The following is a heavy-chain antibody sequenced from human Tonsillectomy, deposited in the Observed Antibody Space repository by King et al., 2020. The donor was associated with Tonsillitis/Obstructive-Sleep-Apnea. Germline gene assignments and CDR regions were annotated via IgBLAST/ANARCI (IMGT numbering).Heavy chain of an antibody. Sequence: VQLVESGGGLVKPGGSLRLSCAASGFTFSNAWMSWVRQAPGKGLEWVGRIKSKTDGGTTDYAAPVKGRFTISRDDSKNTLCLQMNSLNTEDSAVYYCTTGGEFYDFWTGYYSADYFHHWGQGTLVTVSS. V-gene: IGHV3-15*01. J-gene: IGHJ1*01. CDR1: GFTFSNAW. CDR3: TTGGEFYDFWTGYYSADYFHH. D-gene: IGHD3-3*01. CDR2: IKSKTDGGTT.